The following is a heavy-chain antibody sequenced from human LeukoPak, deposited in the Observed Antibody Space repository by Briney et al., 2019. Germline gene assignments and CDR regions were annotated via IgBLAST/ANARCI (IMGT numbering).Heavy chain of an antibody. CDR2: IYNSGST. J-gene: IGHJ4*02. V-gene: IGHV4-59*01. D-gene: IGHD1-7*01. CDR3: VRDRELNY. CDR1: GVSISIYY. Sequence: SETLSLTCTVSGVSISIYYWSWVRQPPGKGLEWIGYIYNSGSTIYNPSLKSRATISADTSKNQFSLQLSSVTAADTAVYFCVRDRELNYWGQGTLVTVSS.